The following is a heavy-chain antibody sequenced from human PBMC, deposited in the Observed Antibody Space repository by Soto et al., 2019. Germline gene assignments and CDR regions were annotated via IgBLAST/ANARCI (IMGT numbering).Heavy chain of an antibody. CDR1: GGSISSSSYY. CDR3: AREGGRYCTGGISQVDY. V-gene: IGHV4-39*02. Sequence: QLQLQESGPGLVKPSETLSLTCTVSGGSISSSSYYWGWIRQPPGKGLEGIGSIYYSGNTYYTPSLKSRVTISVNTSKNQFSLTLSSVPAADTAVYYCAREGGRYCTGGISQVDYWGQGTLVTVSS. D-gene: IGHD2-8*02. CDR2: IYYSGNT. J-gene: IGHJ4*02.